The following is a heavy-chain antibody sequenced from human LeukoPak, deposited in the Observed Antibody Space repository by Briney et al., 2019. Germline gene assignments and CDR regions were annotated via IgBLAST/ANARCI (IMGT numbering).Heavy chain of an antibody. V-gene: IGHV3-9*01. D-gene: IGHD6-19*01. CDR2: ISWNSGAI. J-gene: IGHJ4*02. Sequence: GGSLRLSCAASGFTFHDYAMHWVRQVPGKGLEWVSGISWNSGAIGYADSVKGRFTISRDNAKNFLYLQMTSLRSEDTALYYCAKDVTYSSGWYEGYFDYWGQGTLVTVSS. CDR1: GFTFHDYA. CDR3: AKDVTYSSGWYEGYFDY.